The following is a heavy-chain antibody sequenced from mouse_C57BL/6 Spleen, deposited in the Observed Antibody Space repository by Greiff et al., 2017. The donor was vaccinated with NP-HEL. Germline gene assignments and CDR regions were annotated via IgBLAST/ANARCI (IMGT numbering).Heavy chain of an antibody. CDR1: GFTFSSYT. J-gene: IGHJ1*03. V-gene: IGHV5-9*01. CDR3: ARITTVVATDWYFDV. D-gene: IGHD1-1*01. Sequence: EVKVVESGGGLVKPGGSLKLSCAASGFTFSSYTMSWVRQTPEKRLEWVATISGGGVNTYYPDSVKGRFTISRDNAKNTLYLQMSSLRSEDTALYYCARITTVVATDWYFDVWGTGTTVTVSS. CDR2: ISGGGVNT.